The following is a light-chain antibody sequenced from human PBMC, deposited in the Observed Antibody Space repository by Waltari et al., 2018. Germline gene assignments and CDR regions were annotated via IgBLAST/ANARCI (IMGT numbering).Light chain of an antibody. J-gene: IGLJ3*02. CDR3: ATWDDSVDGWV. CDR1: SSNLGRHT. CDR2: VND. Sequence: QSVLTQAPSASGTPGQRITISCSGSSSNLGRHTVNWYQQIPGTAPKLVIHVNDQRPSGVPDRFSGSKSGTSASLAISGLQSDDEAFYHCATWDDSVDGWVFGGGTRLTVL. V-gene: IGLV1-44*01.